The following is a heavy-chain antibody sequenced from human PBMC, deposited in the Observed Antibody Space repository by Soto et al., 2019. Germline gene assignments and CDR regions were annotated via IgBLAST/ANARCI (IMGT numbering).Heavy chain of an antibody. Sequence: QVQLVESGGGVVQRGRSLRLSCAGSGFDFNNYGIQWVRQAPGKGLEWVAVVSHDGTAKIYADPVKGRFTISRDGSENMVYLQMDSLRVEDTAVYYCAKEYSSVWSHWYFDLWGRGTLVTVSS. V-gene: IGHV3-30*18. J-gene: IGHJ2*01. CDR3: AKEYSSVWSHWYFDL. D-gene: IGHD6-19*01. CDR2: VSHDGTAK. CDR1: GFDFNNYG.